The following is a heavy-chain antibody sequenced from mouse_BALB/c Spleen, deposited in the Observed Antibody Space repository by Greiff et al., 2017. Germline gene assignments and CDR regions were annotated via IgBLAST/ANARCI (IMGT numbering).Heavy chain of an antibody. CDR2: INPSNGRT. CDR3: ARSYYYGSRENWYFDV. J-gene: IGHJ1*01. D-gene: IGHD1-1*01. CDR1: GYTFTSYW. V-gene: IGHV1S81*02. Sequence: VKLQESGAELVKPGASVKLSCKASGYTFTSYWMHWVKQRPGQGLEWIGEINPSNGRTNYNEKFKSKATLTVDKSSSTAYMQLSSLTSEDSAVYYCARSYYYGSRENWYFDVWGAGTTVTVSS.